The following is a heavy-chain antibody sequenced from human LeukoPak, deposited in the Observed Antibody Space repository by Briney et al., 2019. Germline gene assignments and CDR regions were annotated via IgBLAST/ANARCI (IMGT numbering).Heavy chain of an antibody. CDR1: GFTFRNFA. V-gene: IGHV3-23*01. CDR3: ARVACGTECYYRLDV. Sequence: GGSLRLSCSASGFTFRNFAISWVRQAPGKGLEWVSSIGGGDTHYADSVKGRFTISRDDSRSTVDLQMSSLRAEDAAVYFCARVACGTECYYRLDVWGQGTTVTVSS. D-gene: IGHD2-21*01. CDR2: IGGGDT. J-gene: IGHJ6*02.